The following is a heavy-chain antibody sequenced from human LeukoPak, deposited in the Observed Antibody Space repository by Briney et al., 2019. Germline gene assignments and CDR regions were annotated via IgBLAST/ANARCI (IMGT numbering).Heavy chain of an antibody. V-gene: IGHV3-30-3*01. Sequence: PGRSLRLSCAASGFTFSSYAMHWVRQAPGKGLEWVAVISYDGSNKYYADSVKGRITISRDNSKNTLYLQMNSLRAEDTAVYYCARDRTGDFDYWGQGTLVTVSS. D-gene: IGHD7-27*01. J-gene: IGHJ4*02. CDR3: ARDRTGDFDY. CDR2: ISYDGSNK. CDR1: GFTFSSYA.